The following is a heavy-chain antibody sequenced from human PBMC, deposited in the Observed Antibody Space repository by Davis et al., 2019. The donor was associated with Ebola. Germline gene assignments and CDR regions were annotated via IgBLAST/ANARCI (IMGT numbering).Heavy chain of an antibody. CDR1: GYTFTGYY. D-gene: IGHD2-2*01. V-gene: IGHV1-2*02. CDR2: INPNSGGT. CDR3: ASEGGWTVPAASNWFDP. J-gene: IGHJ5*02. Sequence: ASVKVSCKASGYTFTGYYMLWVRQAPGQGLEWMGWINPNSGGTNYAQKFQGRVTMTRDTSISTAYMELSRLRSDDTAVYYCASEGGWTVPAASNWFDPWGQGTLVTVSS.